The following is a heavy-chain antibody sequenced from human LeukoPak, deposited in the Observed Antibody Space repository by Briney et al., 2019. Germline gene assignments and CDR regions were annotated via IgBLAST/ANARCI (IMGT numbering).Heavy chain of an antibody. V-gene: IGHV3-21*01. CDR1: GFTFSGYS. Sequence: ARSLRLSCTASGFTFSGYSMNWIRQAPGRGLEWVSSFGTRSTSIYHAGSVKGRFAISRDNAKNSLYLQMNSLRAEDTALYYCAREVSEGFDFWGQGTLVTVSS. CDR3: AREVSEGFDF. J-gene: IGHJ4*02. D-gene: IGHD3-22*01. CDR2: FGTRSTSI.